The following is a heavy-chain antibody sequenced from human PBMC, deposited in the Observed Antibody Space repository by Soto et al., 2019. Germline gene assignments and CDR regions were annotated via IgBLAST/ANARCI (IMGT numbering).Heavy chain of an antibody. CDR1: GFTFSGYW. V-gene: IGHV3-7*03. D-gene: IGHD4-4*01. CDR2: IKHDGSVQ. CDR3: ARATYSNAWYRFDL. Sequence: GGPLRLSCEASGFTFSGYWMSWVRQAPGKGLGWVADIKHDGSVQYYVDSVKGRFTISRDNAKKLLYLQMNGLRAEDTALYYCARATYSNAWYRFDLWGQGTLVTVSS. J-gene: IGHJ4*02.